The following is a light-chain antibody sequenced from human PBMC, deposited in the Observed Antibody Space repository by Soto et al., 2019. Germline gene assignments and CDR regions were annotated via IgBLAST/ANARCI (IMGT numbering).Light chain of an antibody. V-gene: IGKV3-15*01. CDR1: QSVGIN. J-gene: IGKJ4*01. CDR2: GAS. CDR3: GIYDHCPLT. Sequence: IVITQKKITVTVSPGERAALSCRASQSVGINLDWYQQKPGQAPRLLIYGASTRATGIPARFSGSGSGTEFTLTISSLQSEDFSVSYCGIYDHCPLTFG.